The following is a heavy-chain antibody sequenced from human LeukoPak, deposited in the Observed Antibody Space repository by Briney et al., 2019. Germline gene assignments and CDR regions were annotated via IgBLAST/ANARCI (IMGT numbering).Heavy chain of an antibody. D-gene: IGHD2-15*01. J-gene: IGHJ5*02. Sequence: GGSLRPSCAASGFTFSSYAMHWVRQAPGKGLEWVAVISYDGSNKYYADSVKGRFTISRDNSKNTLYLQMNSLRAEDTAVYYCARGLVVVAARSWFDPWGQGTLVTVSS. CDR3: ARGLVVVAARSWFDP. V-gene: IGHV3-30-3*01. CDR1: GFTFSSYA. CDR2: ISYDGSNK.